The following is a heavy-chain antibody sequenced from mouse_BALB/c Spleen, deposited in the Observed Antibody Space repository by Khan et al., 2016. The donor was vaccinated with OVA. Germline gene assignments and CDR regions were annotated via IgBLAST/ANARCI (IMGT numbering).Heavy chain of an antibody. J-gene: IGHJ1*01. CDR2: IHPSDSET. D-gene: IGHD1-2*01. CDR3: ARGTTASYWYFDV. V-gene: IGHV1-61*01. Sequence: QVQLQQPGAELVRPGASVKLSCKASGYSFTSYWMNWMKQRPGQGLKWIGIIHPSDSETRLNQKFKDKATLTVDKSSSTAYMQVSSPTSEDSAVYYCARGTTASYWYFDVWGAGTTVTVSS. CDR1: GYSFTSYW.